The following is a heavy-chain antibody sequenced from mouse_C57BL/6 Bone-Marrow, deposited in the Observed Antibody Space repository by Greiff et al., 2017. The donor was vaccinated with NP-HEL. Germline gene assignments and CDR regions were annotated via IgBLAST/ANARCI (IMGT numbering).Heavy chain of an antibody. J-gene: IGHJ3*01. D-gene: IGHD2-5*01. CDR2: IYPGSGST. CDR3: ARSGYSNYGGGFAY. CDR1: GYTFTSYW. V-gene: IGHV1-55*01. Sequence: QVQLQQPGAELVKPGASVTMSCKASGYTFTSYWITWVKQRPGQGLEWIGDIYPGSGSTNYNEKFKSQATLTVDTSYSTGYMQLSSLTSEEYAVDDGARSGYSNYGGGFAYWGQGTLVTVSA.